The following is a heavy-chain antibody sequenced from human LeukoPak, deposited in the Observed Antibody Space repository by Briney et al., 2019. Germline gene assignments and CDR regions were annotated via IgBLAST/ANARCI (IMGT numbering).Heavy chain of an antibody. V-gene: IGHV1-69*01. D-gene: IGHD2-15*01. Sequence: GGSLRLSCAASGFTFSSYAISWVRQAPGQGLEWMGGIIPIFGTANYAQKFQGRVTITADESTSTAYMELSSLRSEDTAVYYCARGGYYFDYWGQGTLVTVSS. J-gene: IGHJ4*02. CDR2: IIPIFGTA. CDR1: GFTFSSYA. CDR3: ARGGYYFDY.